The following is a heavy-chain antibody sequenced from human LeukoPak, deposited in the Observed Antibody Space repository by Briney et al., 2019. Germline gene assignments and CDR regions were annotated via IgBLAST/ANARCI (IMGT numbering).Heavy chain of an antibody. CDR3: ARSSIVVVIASPYYFDY. D-gene: IGHD2-21*01. CDR1: GGSFSGYY. V-gene: IGHV4-34*01. Sequence: SETLSLTCAVYGGSFSGYYWSWIRQPPGKGLEWIGEINHSGSTNYNPSLKSRVTISVDTSKNQFSLKLSSVTAADTAVYCCARSSIVVVIASPYYFDYWGQGTLVTVSS. CDR2: INHSGST. J-gene: IGHJ4*02.